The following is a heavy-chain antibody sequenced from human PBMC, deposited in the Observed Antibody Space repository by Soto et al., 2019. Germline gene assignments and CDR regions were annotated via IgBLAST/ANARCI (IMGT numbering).Heavy chain of an antibody. D-gene: IGHD2-15*01. V-gene: IGHV1-8*01. CDR1: GYTFTSYD. J-gene: IGHJ4*02. CDR2: MNPNSGNT. Sequence: GASVKVSCKASGYTFTSYDINWVRQATGQGLEWMGWMNPNSGNTGYAQKFQGRVTMTRNTSLSTAYMELSSLRSEDTAVYYCARGYCRGGSCYSVDLDYWGQGPLGSVSS. CDR3: ARGYCRGGSCYSVDLDY.